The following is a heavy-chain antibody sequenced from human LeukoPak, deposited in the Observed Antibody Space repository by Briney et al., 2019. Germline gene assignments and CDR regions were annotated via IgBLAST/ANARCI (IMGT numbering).Heavy chain of an antibody. D-gene: IGHD2-15*01. CDR3: ARHRRRGVVAVLHWFDP. CDR1: GGSISSYY. Sequence: PSETLSLTCTVSGGSISSYYWSWIRQPPGKGLEWIGEINHSGSTNYNPSLKSRVTISVDTSKNQFSLKLSSVTAADTAVYYCARHRRRGVVAVLHWFDPWGQGTLVTVSS. CDR2: INHSGST. V-gene: IGHV4-34*01. J-gene: IGHJ5*02.